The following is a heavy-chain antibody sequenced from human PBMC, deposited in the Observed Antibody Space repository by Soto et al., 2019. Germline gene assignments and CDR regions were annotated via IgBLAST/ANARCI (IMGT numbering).Heavy chain of an antibody. D-gene: IGHD3-22*01. V-gene: IGHV4-34*01. CDR2: INHSGST. Sequence: SETLSLTCAVYGGSFSGYYWSWIRQPPGKGLKRIGEINHSGSTNYNTSLKSRVTITVDTSKNQFSLKLSSVTAVDTAVYYCARLDRPYYYDPRKSAYYFEYWGQGTLVTVSS. CDR1: GGSFSGYY. J-gene: IGHJ4*02. CDR3: ARLDRPYYYDPRKSAYYFEY.